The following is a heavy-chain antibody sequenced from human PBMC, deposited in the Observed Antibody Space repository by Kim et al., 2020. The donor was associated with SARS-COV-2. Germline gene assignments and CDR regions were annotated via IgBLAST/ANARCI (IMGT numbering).Heavy chain of an antibody. CDR3: ARDLGEDYDY. J-gene: IGHJ4*02. D-gene: IGHD3-16*01. V-gene: IGHV3-74*01. CDR2: ST. Sequence: STRHADSVKGRFTISRDNAKNTLYLQMNSLRAEDTAVYYCARDLGEDYDYGGQGTLVTVSS.